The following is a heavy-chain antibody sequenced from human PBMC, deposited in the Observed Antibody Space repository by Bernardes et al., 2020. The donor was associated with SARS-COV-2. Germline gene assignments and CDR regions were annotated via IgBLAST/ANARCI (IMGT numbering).Heavy chain of an antibody. CDR2: IKRDGSER. Sequence: GGSLRLSCAASGLTCDSYWRSWVRRAPLQGLWWVATIKRDGSERYYVDSVRGRFTISRDNARNALYLQMDSLRAEDTAMYYCAGLTIDYVEPKGWFDPWGQGTLVTVSS. V-gene: IGHV3-7*01. CDR1: GLTCDSYW. CDR3: AGLTIDYVEPKGWFDP. J-gene: IGHJ5*02. D-gene: IGHD4-17*01.